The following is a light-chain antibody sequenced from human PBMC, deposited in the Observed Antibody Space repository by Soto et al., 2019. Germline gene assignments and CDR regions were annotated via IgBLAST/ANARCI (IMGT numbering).Light chain of an antibody. CDR2: GAS. V-gene: IGKV3D-20*02. J-gene: IGKJ5*01. CDR1: QSVSSSY. Sequence: EIVLTRSPGTLSLSPGERATLSCRASQSVSSSYLAWYQQKPGQAPRLLIYGASSRATGIPDRFSGSGSGTDFTLTNSSLEPEDFAVYYCQQRSNWRPDITFGQGTRLEIK. CDR3: QQRSNWRPDIT.